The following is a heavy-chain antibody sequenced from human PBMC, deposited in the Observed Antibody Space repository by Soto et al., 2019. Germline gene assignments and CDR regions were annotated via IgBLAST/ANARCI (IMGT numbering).Heavy chain of an antibody. J-gene: IGHJ4*02. CDR2: ISSSGDSS. CDR1: GLTFYSYV. Sequence: EVELLESGGGLVQPGGSLRLSCAASGLTFYSYVMSWVRQAPGKGLEWVSAISSSGDSSYYADPVKGRFTISRDSSKNLLFLQMNSLRAEDTAIYYCAREFCSNTSCYAGMPFDLWGQGTLVTVSS. CDR3: AREFCSNTSCYAGMPFDL. V-gene: IGHV3-23*01. D-gene: IGHD2-2*01.